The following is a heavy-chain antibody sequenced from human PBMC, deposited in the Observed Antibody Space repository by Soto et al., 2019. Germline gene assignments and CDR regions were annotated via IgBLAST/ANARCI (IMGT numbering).Heavy chain of an antibody. D-gene: IGHD6-13*01. CDR2: VNTYNGNP. V-gene: IGHV1-18*01. Sequence: QVQLVQSGGELKKPGASVKVSCKASGYTFTNYAISWVRQAPGRGLEWMGWVNTYNGNPNYAQIFQGRVTMTTDTSTGTAYMELRSLKSDDSAIYYCARDSQYSNSWQGFDSWGQGTLVTVSS. CDR1: GYTFTNYA. J-gene: IGHJ4*02. CDR3: ARDSQYSNSWQGFDS.